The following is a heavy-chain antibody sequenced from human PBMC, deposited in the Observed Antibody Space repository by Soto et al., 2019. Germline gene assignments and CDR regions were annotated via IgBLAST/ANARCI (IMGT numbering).Heavy chain of an antibody. Sequence: QVQLQESGPRLVKSSETLSLVCSVSGDSIIRSFWGWIRQSPGKGLEYIGYISDSGVTDYDPSLKSRVTISVGPSKTQFSLKLTSVTAADTAMYYCARGAGGFSVPVSFDIWGQGTMVTFSS. V-gene: IGHV4-59*01. CDR2: ISDSGVT. J-gene: IGHJ3*02. D-gene: IGHD2-2*01. CDR1: GDSIIRSF. CDR3: ARGAGGFSVPVSFDI.